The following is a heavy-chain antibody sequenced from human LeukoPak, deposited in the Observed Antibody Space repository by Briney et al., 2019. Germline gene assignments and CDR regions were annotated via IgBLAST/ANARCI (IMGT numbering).Heavy chain of an antibody. CDR2: FRYSGST. Sequence: PSETLSLTCTVSGDSINSGDYYWSWIRQSPGKGLEWIGYFRYSGSTYYNPSLKSRVTISVDTSKNQFSLKLSSVTAADTAVYYCARDWGGGGKEAFIDYWGQGTLVTVSS. V-gene: IGHV4-30-4*01. CDR3: ARDWGGGGKEAFIDY. CDR1: GDSINSGDYY. J-gene: IGHJ4*02. D-gene: IGHD2-21*01.